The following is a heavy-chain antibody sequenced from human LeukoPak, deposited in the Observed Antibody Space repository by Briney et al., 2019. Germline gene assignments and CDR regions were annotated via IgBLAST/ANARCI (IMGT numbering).Heavy chain of an antibody. CDR1: GFTFSSHG. J-gene: IGHJ6*03. V-gene: IGHV3-23*01. Sequence: GGTLRLSCAASGFTFSSHGMNWVRQAPGKGPEWVSGIRGDGVTTYYADSVKGRFTISRDNSKNTLYLQMNSLRAEDTAVYYCAKVSSWTYYYYYYMDVWGKGTTVTISS. CDR3: AKVSSWTYYYYYYMDV. CDR2: IRGDGVTT. D-gene: IGHD6-13*01.